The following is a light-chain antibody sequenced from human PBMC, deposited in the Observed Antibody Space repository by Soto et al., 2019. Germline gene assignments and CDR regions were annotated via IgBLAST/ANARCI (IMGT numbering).Light chain of an antibody. Sequence: QSALTQPPSASVSPGQSVAISFTATSSDVGGYNYVSWYQQHPGKTPKLMIYEVNKRPSAVPDRFSGSKSGNTASLTVSGLQAEDEADYYCSSYAGSSNVFGTGTKLTVL. V-gene: IGLV2-8*01. CDR3: SSYAGSSNV. CDR1: SSDVGGYNY. CDR2: EVN. J-gene: IGLJ1*01.